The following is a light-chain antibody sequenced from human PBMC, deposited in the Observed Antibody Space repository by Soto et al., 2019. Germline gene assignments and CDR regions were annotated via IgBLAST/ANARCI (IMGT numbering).Light chain of an antibody. CDR3: QQSYSTSCT. CDR2: AAS. V-gene: IGKV1-39*01. Sequence: DIQMTQSPSSLSASVGDRVTITCRASQSISSYLNWYQQKPGKAPKLLIYAASSLQSGVPSRFSGSGSGTDFTLTISSLQPEDFATYYCQQSYSTSCTFGQGTQVDI. CDR1: QSISSY. J-gene: IGKJ1*01.